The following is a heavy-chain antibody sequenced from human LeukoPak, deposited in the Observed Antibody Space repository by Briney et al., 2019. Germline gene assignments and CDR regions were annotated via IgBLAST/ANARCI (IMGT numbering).Heavy chain of an antibody. CDR1: GFTFSSYA. D-gene: IGHD3-16*02. J-gene: IGHJ4*02. V-gene: IGHV3-30*04. CDR2: ISYDGSNK. CDR3: ARGPSAGGYDYVWGSYRYTGQDY. Sequence: PGGSLRLSCAASGFTFSSYAMHWVRQAPGKGLEWGAVISYDGSNKYYADSVKGRFTISRDNSKNTLYLQMNSLRAEDTAVYYCARGPSAGGYDYVWGSYRYTGQDYWGQGTLVTVSS.